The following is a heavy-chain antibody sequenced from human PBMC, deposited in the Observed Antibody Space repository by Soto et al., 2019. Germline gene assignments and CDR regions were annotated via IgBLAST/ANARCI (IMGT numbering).Heavy chain of an antibody. CDR1: GGSMSSGDYY. D-gene: IGHD2-15*01. CDR3: ARQNSRAAAIARAFDI. J-gene: IGHJ3*02. Sequence: SETLSLTCTVSGGSMSSGDYYWGWIRQPPGKGLEWIASINSGGTTYYNPSLKSRVTISVDTSKNQFSLKLRSVTAADTALYYCARQNSRAAAIARAFDIWGRGTMVTVSS. CDR2: INSGGTT. V-gene: IGHV4-39*01.